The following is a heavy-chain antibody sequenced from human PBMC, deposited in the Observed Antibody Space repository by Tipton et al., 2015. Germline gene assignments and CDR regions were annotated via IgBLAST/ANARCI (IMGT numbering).Heavy chain of an antibody. V-gene: IGHV4-59*01. Sequence: TLSLTCTVSGGSISSYYWSWIRQPPGKGLEWIGYTYYDGSTNYNPSLKSRVTISVDTSKNQFSLNLSSVTAADTAVYYCARVRYDSSGYQNWYFDLWGRGTLVTVSS. D-gene: IGHD3-22*01. CDR1: GGSISSYY. CDR2: TYYDGST. CDR3: ARVRYDSSGYQNWYFDL. J-gene: IGHJ2*01.